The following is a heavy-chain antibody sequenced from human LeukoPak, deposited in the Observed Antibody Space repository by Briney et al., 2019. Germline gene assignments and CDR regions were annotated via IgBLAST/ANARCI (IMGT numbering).Heavy chain of an antibody. CDR3: ATLVATTQFDY. Sequence: GGSLRLSCAASGFTFTTAWMSWVRQAPGKGLEWVANIKQDGSEKYYVDSVKGRFTISRDNAKNSLYLQMNSLRAEDTAVYYCATLVATTQFDYWGQGTLVTVSS. CDR1: GFTFTTAW. J-gene: IGHJ4*02. D-gene: IGHD5-12*01. CDR2: IKQDGSEK. V-gene: IGHV3-7*01.